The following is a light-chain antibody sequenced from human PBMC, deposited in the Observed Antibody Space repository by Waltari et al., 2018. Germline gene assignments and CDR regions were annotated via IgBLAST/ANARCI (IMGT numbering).Light chain of an antibody. CDR3: SSYTLSSTLYV. CDR1: SSYVGGYHF. J-gene: IGLJ1*01. CDR2: DVS. V-gene: IGLV2-14*03. Sequence: QSALTQPASVSGSPGQSIPLSCTGTSSYVGGYHFVSWYQQHPCKAPQLMFYDVSNRPAGVSNLFSCSKSGNTASLTISWLQGEDEADYYCSSYTLSSTLYVFGTGTKDTGL.